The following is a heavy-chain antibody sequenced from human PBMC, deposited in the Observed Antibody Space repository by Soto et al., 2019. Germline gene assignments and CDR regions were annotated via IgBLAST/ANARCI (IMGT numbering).Heavy chain of an antibody. Sequence: GGSLRLSCAASGFTFSSYWMHWVRQAPGKGLVWVSRINSDGSSTSYADSVKGRFTISRDNAKNTLYLQMNSLRAEDTAVYYCARALRISSIAARPLWDRSPGVGYYGMDVWGQGTTVTVSS. D-gene: IGHD6-6*01. CDR2: INSDGSST. J-gene: IGHJ6*02. V-gene: IGHV3-74*01. CDR3: ARALRISSIAARPLWDRSPGVGYYGMDV. CDR1: GFTFSSYW.